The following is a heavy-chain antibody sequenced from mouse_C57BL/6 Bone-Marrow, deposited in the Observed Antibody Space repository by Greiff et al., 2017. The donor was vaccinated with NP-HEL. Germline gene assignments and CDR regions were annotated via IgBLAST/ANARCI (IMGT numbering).Heavy chain of an antibody. V-gene: IGHV5-6*01. J-gene: IGHJ2*01. CDR2: ISSGGSYT. CDR1: GFTFSSYG. D-gene: IGHD2-1*01. Sequence: EVKLVESGGDLVKPGGSLKLSCAASGFTFSSYGMSWVRQTPDKRLEWVATISSGGSYTYYPDSVKGRFTISRDNAKNTLYLQMSSLKSKDTAMYYCARHGDYGNYFDYWGQGTTLTVSS. CDR3: ARHGDYGNYFDY.